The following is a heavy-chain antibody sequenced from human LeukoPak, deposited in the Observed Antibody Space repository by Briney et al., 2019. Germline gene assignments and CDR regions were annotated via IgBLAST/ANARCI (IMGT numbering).Heavy chain of an antibody. V-gene: IGHV3-33*01. CDR1: GFTFSSYG. CDR2: IWYDGSNK. J-gene: IGHJ3*02. CDR3: AGRGWNDAFDI. Sequence: QTGGSLRLSCAASGFTFSSYGMHWVRQAPGKGLEWVAVIWYDGSNKYYADSVKGRFTISRDNSKNTLYLQMNSLRAEDTAVYYCAGRGWNDAFDIWGQGTMVTVSS. D-gene: IGHD1-1*01.